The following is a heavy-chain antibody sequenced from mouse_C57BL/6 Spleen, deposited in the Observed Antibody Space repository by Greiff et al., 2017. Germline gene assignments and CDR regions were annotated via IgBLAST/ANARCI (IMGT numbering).Heavy chain of an antibody. D-gene: IGHD2-5*01. Sequence: DVQLVESGGDLVKPGGSLKLSCAASGFTFSSYGMSWVRQTPDKRLEWVGTISSGGSYTYYPDSVKGRFTISRDNAKNTLYLQMSSLKSEDTAMYYCARAYSNDAMDYWGQGTSVTVSS. CDR1: GFTFSSYG. V-gene: IGHV5-6*01. CDR3: ARAYSNDAMDY. J-gene: IGHJ4*01. CDR2: ISSGGSYT.